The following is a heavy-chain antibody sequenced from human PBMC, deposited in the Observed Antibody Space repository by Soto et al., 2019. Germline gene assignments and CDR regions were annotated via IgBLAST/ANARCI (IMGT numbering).Heavy chain of an antibody. J-gene: IGHJ5*02. V-gene: IGHV3-23*01. Sequence: EVQLLESGGGLVQPGESLRLSCAASGFTFSSYAMTWVRQGPGKGLEWVSGISGSGGSTYYADSVKGRFTISRDNSKNTLYLQMNSLRAEDTAVYSCAKGAPEGGFDPWGQGTLVTVSS. CDR1: GFTFSSYA. CDR2: ISGSGGST. CDR3: AKGAPEGGFDP.